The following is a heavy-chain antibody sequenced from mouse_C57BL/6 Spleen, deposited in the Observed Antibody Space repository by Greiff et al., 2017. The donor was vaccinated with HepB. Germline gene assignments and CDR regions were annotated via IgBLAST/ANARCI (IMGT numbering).Heavy chain of an antibody. CDR2: INPSNGGT. Sequence: QVQLQQPGTELVKPGASGYTFTSYWMHWVKQRPGQGLEWIGNINPSNGGTNYNEKFKSKATLTVDKSSSTAYMQLSSLTSEDSAVYYCALPIVTVYFDVWGTGTTVTVSS. J-gene: IGHJ1*03. V-gene: IGHV1-53*01. CDR3: ALPIVTVYFDV. CDR1: GYTFTSYW. D-gene: IGHD2-5*01.